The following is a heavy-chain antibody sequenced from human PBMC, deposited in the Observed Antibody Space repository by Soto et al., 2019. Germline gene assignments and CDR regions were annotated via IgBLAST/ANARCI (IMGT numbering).Heavy chain of an antibody. Sequence: GGSLRLSCAASGFTFSSYWMSWVRQAPGKGLEWVANIKQDGSEKYYVDSVKGRFTISRDNAKNSLYLQMNSLRAEDTAVYYCAKDLSAYYDSSGYYYAHDYWGQGTLVTVSS. J-gene: IGHJ4*02. CDR1: GFTFSSYW. D-gene: IGHD3-22*01. CDR2: IKQDGSEK. V-gene: IGHV3-7*01. CDR3: AKDLSAYYDSSGYYYAHDY.